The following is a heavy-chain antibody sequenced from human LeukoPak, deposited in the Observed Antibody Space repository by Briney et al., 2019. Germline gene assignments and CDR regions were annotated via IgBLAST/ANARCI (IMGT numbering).Heavy chain of an antibody. V-gene: IGHV3-48*02. D-gene: IGHD1-26*01. CDR3: ARNPAGIGDY. CDR2: ISSGSRII. J-gene: IGHJ4*02. Sequence: GGSLRLSCAASGFTFSTYDMNWVRQGPGKGLEWVSFISSGSRIIYYADSVKGRFTVSRDNAKNSLYLQMNSLRDEDTAVYYCARNPAGIGDYWGQGTLVTVCS. CDR1: GFTFSTYD.